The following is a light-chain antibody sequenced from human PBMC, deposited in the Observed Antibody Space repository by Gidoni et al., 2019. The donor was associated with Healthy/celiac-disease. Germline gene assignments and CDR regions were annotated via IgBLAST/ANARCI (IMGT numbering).Light chain of an antibody. Sequence: SYELTQPHSVSVSPGQTASITCSGAKLGDKYACWYQQKPGQYPVLVIYQDSKRPSGIPERFSGSNSGNTATLTISGTQAMDEADYYCQAWDSSTGVFGGGTKLTVL. J-gene: IGLJ2*01. V-gene: IGLV3-1*01. CDR3: QAWDSSTGV. CDR1: KLGDKY. CDR2: QDS.